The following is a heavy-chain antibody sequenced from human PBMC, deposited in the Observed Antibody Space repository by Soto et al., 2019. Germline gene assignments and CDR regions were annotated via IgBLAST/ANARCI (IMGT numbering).Heavy chain of an antibody. CDR1: GFTFSSYG. J-gene: IGHJ4*02. D-gene: IGHD4-17*01. CDR2: IFYDGTKK. CDR3: AKDRGALRWSEEHYYFDF. V-gene: IGHV3-30*18. Sequence: GGSLRLSCAASGFTFSSYGMHWFRQAPGKGLEWVAVIFYDGTKKYYADSMKGRFTISRDNSKNTLFLQMNSLRAEDTAVYYYAKDRGALRWSEEHYYFDFWGQGTLVTVSS.